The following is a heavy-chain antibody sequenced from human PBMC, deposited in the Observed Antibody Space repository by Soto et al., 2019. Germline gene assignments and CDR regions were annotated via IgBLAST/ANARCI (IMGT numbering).Heavy chain of an antibody. CDR3: ARRDTSGFLRYFDN. V-gene: IGHV1-69*06. CDR2: IVPNVGTV. D-gene: IGHD3-3*01. CDR1: GGTFSSFINYP. J-gene: IGHJ4*02. Sequence: SLKVSCKSSGGTFSSFINYPINWVRQAPGQGLEWMGGIVPNVGTVNYAQKFRGKVTITADKSTGTAYMELSSLRSEDTALYYCARRDTSGFLRYFDNWGQGTQVTVSS.